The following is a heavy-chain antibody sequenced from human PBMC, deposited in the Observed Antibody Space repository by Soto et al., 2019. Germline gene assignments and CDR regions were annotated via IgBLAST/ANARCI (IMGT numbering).Heavy chain of an antibody. V-gene: IGHV1-18*01. CDR3: ARERDDSGWSSVEYFQH. D-gene: IGHD6-13*01. CDR1: GYTFTSYG. J-gene: IGHJ1*01. CDR2: ISAYNGNT. Sequence: ASVKVSCKTSGYTFTSYGISWVRQAPGQGLEWMGWISAYNGNTNFGQKLQGRLTMTTDTSTSTAYMELRSLRSDDTAVYYCARERDDSGWSSVEYFQHWGQGTLVTVSS.